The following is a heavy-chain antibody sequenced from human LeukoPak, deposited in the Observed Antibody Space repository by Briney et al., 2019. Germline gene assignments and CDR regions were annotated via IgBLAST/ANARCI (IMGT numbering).Heavy chain of an antibody. CDR2: IYHSGST. V-gene: IGHV4-59*08. D-gene: IGHD3-10*01. CDR3: ARQRGITMVRGVIRNWFDP. Sequence: SETLSLTCTVSGGSISTYYWSWIRQPPGKGLEWIGYIYHSGSTNYNPSLKSRVTISVDTSKNQFSLKLSSVTAADTAVYYCARQRGITMVRGVIRNWFDPWGQGTLVTVSS. J-gene: IGHJ5*02. CDR1: GGSISTYY.